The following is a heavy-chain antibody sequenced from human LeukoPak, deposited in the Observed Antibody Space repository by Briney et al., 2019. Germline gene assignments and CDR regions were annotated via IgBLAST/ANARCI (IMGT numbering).Heavy chain of an antibody. V-gene: IGHV4-34*01. D-gene: IGHD5-18*01. J-gene: IGHJ4*02. CDR3: ARGYSYGYYFDY. Sequence: PSETLSLTCAVYGGSFSGYYWSWIHQPPGKGLEWIGEINHSGSTNYNPSLKSRVTISVDTSKNQFSLKLSSVTAADTAVYYCARGYSYGYYFDYWGQGTLVTVSS. CDR1: GGSFSGYY. CDR2: INHSGST.